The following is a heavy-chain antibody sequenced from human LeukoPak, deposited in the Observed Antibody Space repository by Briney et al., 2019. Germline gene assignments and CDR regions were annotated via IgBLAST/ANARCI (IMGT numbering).Heavy chain of an antibody. V-gene: IGHV4-59*01. Sequence: PSETLSLTCTVSGGSISGYDWSWIRQPPGQGLEWIGYIYYSGSTNYNPSLKSRVSISVDTSKNQFSLKLSSVTAADTAVYYCASFPGTSRFEYWGQGTLVTVSS. J-gene: IGHJ4*02. CDR2: IYYSGST. CDR3: ASFPGTSRFEY. CDR1: GGSISGYD. D-gene: IGHD1-26*01.